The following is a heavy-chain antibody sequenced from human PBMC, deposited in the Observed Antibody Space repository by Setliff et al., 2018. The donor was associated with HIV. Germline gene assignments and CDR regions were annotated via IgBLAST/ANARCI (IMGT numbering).Heavy chain of an antibody. CDR1: GGSISSSY. CDR2: LYFTGST. Sequence: SETLSLTCTVSGGSISSSYWTWIRQPPGKGLEWIGTLYFTGSTYYNPSLKSRVTISVDTSKNQFSLKLSSVTAADTAVYYCAAGLHYYDSTGYPLTFDYWGQGALVTVSS. CDR3: AAGLHYYDSTGYPLTFDY. J-gene: IGHJ4*02. V-gene: IGHV4-59*05. D-gene: IGHD3-22*01.